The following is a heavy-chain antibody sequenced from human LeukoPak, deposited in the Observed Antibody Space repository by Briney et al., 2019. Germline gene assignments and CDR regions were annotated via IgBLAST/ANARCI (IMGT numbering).Heavy chain of an antibody. J-gene: IGHJ3*02. CDR2: IYYSGST. CDR1: GGSISSYY. CDR3: ASRVRVDAFDI. Sequence: MPSETLSLTCTVSGGSISSYYWSWIRQPPGKGLEWIGYIYYSGSTNYNPSLKSRVTISVDTSKNQFSLKLSSVTAADTAVYYCASRVRVDAFDIWGQGTMVTVSS. D-gene: IGHD3-10*01. V-gene: IGHV4-59*12.